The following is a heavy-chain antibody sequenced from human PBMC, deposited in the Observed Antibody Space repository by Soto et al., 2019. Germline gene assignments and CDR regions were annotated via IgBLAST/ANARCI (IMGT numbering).Heavy chain of an antibody. CDR3: ARDRRDYDILTDAFDI. CDR1: GFTYSSYS. J-gene: IGHJ3*02. Sequence: EVQLVESGGGLVKPGGSLRLSCAASGFTYSSYSMNWVRQAPGKGLEWVSSISSSSSYIYYADSVKGRFTIARDNAKYSLYLQMNSLRDEDTAVYYCARDRRDYDILTDAFDIWGQGTMVTVSS. D-gene: IGHD3-9*01. CDR2: ISSSSSYI. V-gene: IGHV3-21*01.